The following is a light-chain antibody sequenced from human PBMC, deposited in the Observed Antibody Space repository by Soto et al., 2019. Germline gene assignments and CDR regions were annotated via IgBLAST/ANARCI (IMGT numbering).Light chain of an antibody. CDR3: QQGRT. J-gene: IGKJ1*01. V-gene: IGKV1-39*01. Sequence: DIQMTQSPSSLSASVGDRVTITCRASQSVSGNLNWYQQVPGKAPTILIYTAASLQSGVPSRFSGSGSGTDFTITISSLQPEDFATYYCQQGRTFGQGTKVQI. CDR1: QSVSGN. CDR2: TAA.